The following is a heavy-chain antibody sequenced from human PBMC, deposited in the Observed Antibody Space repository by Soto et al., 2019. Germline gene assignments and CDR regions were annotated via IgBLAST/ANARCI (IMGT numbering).Heavy chain of an antibody. V-gene: IGHV1-18*04. CDR3: ARYIVVVKDAFTSYYYGMDV. J-gene: IGHJ6*02. D-gene: IGHD2-2*01. CDR2: ISAYNGNT. Sequence: ASVKVSCKASGYTFTSYGISWVRQAPGQGLEWMGWISAYNGNTDYAQKLQGRVTMTTDTSTSTAYMELRSLRSDDTAVYYCARYIVVVKDAFTSYYYGMDVWGQGTTVTVSS. CDR1: GYTFTSYG.